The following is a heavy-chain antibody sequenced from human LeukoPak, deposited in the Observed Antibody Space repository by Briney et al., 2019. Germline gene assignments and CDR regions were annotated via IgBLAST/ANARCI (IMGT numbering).Heavy chain of an antibody. D-gene: IGHD6-13*01. CDR1: GDSVSSNSAT. Sequence: SQTLLLTCAISGDSVSSNSATWNWIRQSPSRGLEWLGRTYYRSKWYNDYAVSMKSRITINPDTSKNQFSLQLNSVTPEDTAVYYCARRKAATFGMDVWGQGTTVTVSS. J-gene: IGHJ6*02. CDR2: TYYRSKWYN. V-gene: IGHV6-1*01. CDR3: ARRKAATFGMDV.